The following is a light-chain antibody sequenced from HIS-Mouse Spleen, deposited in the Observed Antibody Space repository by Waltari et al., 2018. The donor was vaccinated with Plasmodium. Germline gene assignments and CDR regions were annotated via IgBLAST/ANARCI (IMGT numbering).Light chain of an antibody. J-gene: IGLJ2*01. CDR3: QSADSSGTYRV. Sequence: SYELTQPPSVSVSPGQTARITCSGDALPTQYAYWYPQKPGQAPVLVIYKDSERPSGIPERFSGSSSGTTVTLTISGVQAEDEADYYCQSADSSGTYRVFGGGTKLTVL. CDR1: ALPTQY. CDR2: KDS. V-gene: IGLV3-25*03.